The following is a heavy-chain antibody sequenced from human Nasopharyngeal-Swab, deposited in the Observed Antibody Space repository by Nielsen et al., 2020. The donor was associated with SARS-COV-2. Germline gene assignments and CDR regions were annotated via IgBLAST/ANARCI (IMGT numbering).Heavy chain of an antibody. CDR2: LYYSGST. D-gene: IGHD3-3*01. J-gene: IGHJ3*02. CDR3: ARHETRGAWPSLADYDCWSAKDAFDI. Sequence: WLRQPPGQGLEWIGSLYYSGSTYYNPSLKSRVTITVDTSKNQFSLKLSSVTAADTAVYYCARHETRGAWPSLADYDCWSAKDAFDIWGQGTMVTVSS. V-gene: IGHV4-39*01.